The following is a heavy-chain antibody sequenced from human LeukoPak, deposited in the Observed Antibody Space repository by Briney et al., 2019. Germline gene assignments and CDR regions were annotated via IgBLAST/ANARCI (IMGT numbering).Heavy chain of an antibody. CDR2: IYYSGST. J-gene: IGHJ6*02. V-gene: IGHV4-31*03. CDR3: ARVRDSYGYYYGMDV. CDR1: GGSISSGGYY. Sequence: PSQTLSLTCTVSGGSISSGGYYWSWIPQHPGKGLEWIGYIYYSGSTYYNPSLKSRITISVDTSKNQFSLKLSSVTAADTAEYYCARVRDSYGYYYGMDVWGQGTTVTVSS. D-gene: IGHD5-18*01.